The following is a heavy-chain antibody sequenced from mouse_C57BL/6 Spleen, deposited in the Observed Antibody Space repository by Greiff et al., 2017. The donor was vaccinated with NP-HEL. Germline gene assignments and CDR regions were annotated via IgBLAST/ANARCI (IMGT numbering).Heavy chain of an antibody. CDR3: ARGGYYGSPYWYFDV. J-gene: IGHJ1*03. CDR1: GYTFTSYW. V-gene: IGHV1-53*01. Sequence: QVHVKQPGTELVKPGASVKLSCKASGYTFTSYWMHWVKQRPGQGLEWIGNINPSNGGTNYNEKFKSKATLTVDKSSSTAYMQLSSLTSEDSAVYYCARGGYYGSPYWYFDVWGTGTTVTVSS. D-gene: IGHD1-1*01. CDR2: INPSNGGT.